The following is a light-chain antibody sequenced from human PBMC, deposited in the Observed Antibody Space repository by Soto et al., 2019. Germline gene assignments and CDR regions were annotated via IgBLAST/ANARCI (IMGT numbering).Light chain of an antibody. V-gene: IGLV2-11*01. Sequence: QSALTQPRSVSGSPGQSVTISCTGTSSNVSGYNYVSWYQQHPGKAPKLMISDVTNRPSGVPDRFSGSKSGNTASLTISGLQPEDEADYYCCSYAGTYIHYVFGSGTKVTVL. CDR1: SSNVSGYNY. CDR2: DVT. CDR3: CSYAGTYIHYV. J-gene: IGLJ1*01.